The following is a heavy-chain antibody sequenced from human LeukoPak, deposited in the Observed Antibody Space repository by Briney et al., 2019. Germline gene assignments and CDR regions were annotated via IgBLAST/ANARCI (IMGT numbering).Heavy chain of an antibody. CDR3: AKDISSFGELSFPDY. D-gene: IGHD3-10*01. V-gene: IGHV3-74*01. CDR1: GFTFSSYG. CDR2: INSGGTVT. Sequence: GGSLRLSCAASGFTFSSYGMHWVRQAPGKGLVWVSRINSGGTVTNYADSVKGRLTISRDNAKNSLYLQMNSLRAEDTALYYCAKDISSFGELSFPDYWGQGTLVTVSS. J-gene: IGHJ4*02.